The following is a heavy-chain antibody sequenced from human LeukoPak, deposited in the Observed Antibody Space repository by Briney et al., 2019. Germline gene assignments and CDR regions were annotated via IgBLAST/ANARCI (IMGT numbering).Heavy chain of an antibody. CDR2: ISSRTSTYT. Sequence: TGGSPRLSCAASGITVSSNYMSWIRQAPGKGPQWVSYISSRTSTYTAYADSVKGRFTISRDNAKNSLFLQMNTLRADDTAVYYRARIGRSGFVLDVWGQGTTVTVSS. D-gene: IGHD3-10*01. J-gene: IGHJ6*02. CDR1: GITVSSNY. CDR3: ARIGRSGFVLDV. V-gene: IGHV3-11*03.